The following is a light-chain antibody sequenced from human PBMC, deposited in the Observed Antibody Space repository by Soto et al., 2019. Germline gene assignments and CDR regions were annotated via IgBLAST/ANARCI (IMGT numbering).Light chain of an antibody. CDR1: QSVNSD. CDR3: QQYNNWPRT. J-gene: IGKJ1*01. Sequence: EIVMTQSPSTLCVSPGYRSTLSCRASQSVNSDLAWYQQKPGQAPRLISYGPSTRATGIPARFSGSGSGTDFTLTISSLQSEDFELYYCQQYNNWPRTFGQGTKVDIK. CDR2: GPS. V-gene: IGKV3-15*01.